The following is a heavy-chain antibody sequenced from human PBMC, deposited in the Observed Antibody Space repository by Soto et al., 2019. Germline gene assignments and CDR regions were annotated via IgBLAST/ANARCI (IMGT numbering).Heavy chain of an antibody. CDR2: INYSGII. CDR1: GGSISSRIYY. V-gene: IGHV4-39*01. Sequence: SETLSLTCTVSGGSISSRIYYWGWIRQPPGKGLEWIGSINYSGIIYYNPSLRSRVFISVDKPKNHFSLNLSSVTAADTAVYYCATSMYYFDSSPFGFDPWGQGTLVTVSS. CDR3: ATSMYYFDSSPFGFDP. J-gene: IGHJ5*02. D-gene: IGHD3-22*01.